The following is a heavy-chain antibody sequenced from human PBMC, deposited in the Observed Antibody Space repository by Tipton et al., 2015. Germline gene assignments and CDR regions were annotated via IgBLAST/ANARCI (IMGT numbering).Heavy chain of an antibody. Sequence: TLSLTCTVSGESISSGGYYWSWSRQHPGKGLEWLGYSYYSGSTYYNPSLKSRLTISVDMSKNQFSLKLSSVTAADTAVYYCARVPFDYFDYWGQGILVTVSS. CDR1: GESISSGGYY. CDR3: ARVPFDYFDY. CDR2: SYYSGST. V-gene: IGHV4-31*03. J-gene: IGHJ4*02.